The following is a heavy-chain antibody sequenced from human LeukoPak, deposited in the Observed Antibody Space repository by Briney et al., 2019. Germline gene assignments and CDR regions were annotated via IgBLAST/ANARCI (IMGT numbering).Heavy chain of an antibody. D-gene: IGHD2-2*01. Sequence: GGSLRLSCAASGFTFGCCGMHWVRQPPGKGLEWVAFIRNDGSDKYYADSVKGRFTISRDNSKNTVYLQTNSLRAEDTAVYYCAKDFFQLPQAYFDYWGQGSLVTVSS. J-gene: IGHJ4*02. CDR2: IRNDGSDK. V-gene: IGHV3-30*02. CDR1: GFTFGCCG. CDR3: AKDFFQLPQAYFDY.